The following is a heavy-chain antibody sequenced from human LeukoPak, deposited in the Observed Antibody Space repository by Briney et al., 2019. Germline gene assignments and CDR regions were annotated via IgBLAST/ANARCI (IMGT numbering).Heavy chain of an antibody. CDR3: ARPPGYSSS. CDR2: ISYDGSNK. V-gene: IGHV3-30-3*01. CDR1: GFTFSSYA. D-gene: IGHD6-13*01. J-gene: IGHJ4*02. Sequence: GSPRPFCAASGFTFSSYAMQRVRQAPGQGLEWVAVISYDGSNKYYADSVKGRFTISRDNSKNTLYLQMNSLRAEDTAVYYCARPPGYSSSWGQGTLVTVSS.